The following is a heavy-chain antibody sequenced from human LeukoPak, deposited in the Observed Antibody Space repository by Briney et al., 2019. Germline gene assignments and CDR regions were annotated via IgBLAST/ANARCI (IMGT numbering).Heavy chain of an antibody. V-gene: IGHV4-39*07. Sequence: SETLSLTCPVSGGSISSSDYYWGWIRQPPGKGLEWIGSRYIGGSTYYNPSLKSRVTISVDTSKNQFSLKLSSVTAADTAVYYCARVPAPTYYYDSSGYHFDYWGQGTLVTVSS. CDR3: ARVPAPTYYYDSSGYHFDY. CDR2: RYIGGST. J-gene: IGHJ4*02. CDR1: GGSISSSDYY. D-gene: IGHD3-22*01.